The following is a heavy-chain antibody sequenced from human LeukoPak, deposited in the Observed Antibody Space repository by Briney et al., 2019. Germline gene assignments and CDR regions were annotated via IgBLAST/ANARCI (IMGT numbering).Heavy chain of an antibody. V-gene: IGHV3-21*01. CDR1: GXTFSSYS. CDR2: ISSSSSYI. Sequence: PGGSLRLSCAASGXTFSSYSMNWVRQAPGKGLEWVSSISSSSSYIYYADSVKGRFTISRDNAKNSLYLQMNSLRAEDTAVYYCASEYYYDSSGYYYVSSYFDYWGQGTLVTVSS. D-gene: IGHD3-22*01. CDR3: ASEYYYDSSGYYYVSSYFDY. J-gene: IGHJ4*02.